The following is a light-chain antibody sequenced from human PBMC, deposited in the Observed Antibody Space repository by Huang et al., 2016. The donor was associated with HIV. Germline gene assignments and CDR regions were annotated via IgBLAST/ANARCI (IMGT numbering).Light chain of an antibody. CDR2: WAS. CDR1: QTISYNKNY. J-gene: IGKJ4*01. CDR3: QQYYSKPLT. Sequence: DIVMTQSPDSLAVSLGERATTNSKSSQTISYNKNYLAWYQQKPGQSPKLLIYWASTRESGVPDRFSGSGSGTDFTLTISSLQAEDVAVYYCQQYYSKPLTFGGGTKVEIK. V-gene: IGKV4-1*01.